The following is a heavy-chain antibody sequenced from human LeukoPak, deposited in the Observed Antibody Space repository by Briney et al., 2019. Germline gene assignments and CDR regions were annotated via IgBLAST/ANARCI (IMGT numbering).Heavy chain of an antibody. Sequence: GGSLRLSCAASGFTFSSYGMSWVRQAPGKGLEWVSAISGSGGSTYYADSVKGRFTISRDNSKNTLYLQMNSLTADDTAVYYCVRGPRYYDDSGFHYGVFDIWGQGTLVTVSS. J-gene: IGHJ3*02. CDR2: ISGSGGST. D-gene: IGHD3-22*01. V-gene: IGHV3-23*01. CDR1: GFTFSSYG. CDR3: VRGPRYYDDSGFHYGVFDI.